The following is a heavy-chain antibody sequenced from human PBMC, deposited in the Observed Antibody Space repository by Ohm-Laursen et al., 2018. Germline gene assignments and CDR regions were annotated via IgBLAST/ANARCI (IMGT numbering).Heavy chain of an antibody. D-gene: IGHD6-6*01. J-gene: IGHJ6*02. CDR3: ARDSSRRAREGGMDV. V-gene: IGHV3-48*03. CDR2: ISETGSHI. CDR1: GFTFSSYE. Sequence: SLRLSCTAFGFTFSSYEMNWVRQAPGKGLEWISYISETGSHIYDADSMRGRFTVARDNAKNLLYLQLNSLRVEDTAVYYCARDSSRRAREGGMDVWGQGTMVTVSS.